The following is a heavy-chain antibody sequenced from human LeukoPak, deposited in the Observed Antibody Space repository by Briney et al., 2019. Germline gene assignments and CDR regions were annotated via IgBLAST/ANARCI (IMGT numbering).Heavy chain of an antibody. Sequence: ASVKVSCRASGYTFTAHYIHWVRQAPGQGLEWMGWIDPNSGGTNYAQKFLGSVTMTGDTSINTAFMELNRLRPDDTAIYYCARGRGTTMVRGVITNYFDLWGRGSLVTVSS. CDR2: IDPNSGGT. J-gene: IGHJ2*01. CDR3: ARGRGTTMVRGVITNYFDL. CDR1: GYTFTAHY. D-gene: IGHD3-10*01. V-gene: IGHV1-2*02.